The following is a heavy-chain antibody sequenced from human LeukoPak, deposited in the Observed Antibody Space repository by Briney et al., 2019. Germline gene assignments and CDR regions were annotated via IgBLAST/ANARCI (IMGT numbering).Heavy chain of an antibody. CDR2: IYPSVDRT. CDR1: GYTFTSYY. D-gene: IGHD3-16*01. V-gene: IGHV1-46*01. CDR3: AREEEGGTFDY. J-gene: IGHJ4*02. Sequence: GASVKVSCKASGYTFTSYYIHWVRQAPGQGLEWMGIIYPSVDRTSYAQKFQDRLTMTIDTSTSTVYMELSSLKDEDTAVYYCAREEEGGTFDYWGQGTLVTVSS.